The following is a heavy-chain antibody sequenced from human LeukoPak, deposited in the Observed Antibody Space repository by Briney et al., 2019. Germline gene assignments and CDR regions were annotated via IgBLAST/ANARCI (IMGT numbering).Heavy chain of an antibody. V-gene: IGHV1-18*01. J-gene: IGHJ6*03. Sequence: ASVKVSCKASGYTFTSYGISWVRQAPGQGLEWMGWISAYNGSTNYAQKLQGRVTMTTDTSTSTAYMELRSLRSDDTAVYYCARVGYYDFWSGYSRRSYYMDVWGKGTTVTVSS. CDR3: ARVGYYDFWSGYSRRSYYMDV. D-gene: IGHD3-3*01. CDR2: ISAYNGST. CDR1: GYTFTSYG.